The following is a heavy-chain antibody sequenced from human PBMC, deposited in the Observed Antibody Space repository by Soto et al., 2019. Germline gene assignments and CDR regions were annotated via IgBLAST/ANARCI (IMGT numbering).Heavy chain of an antibody. CDR2: IYHSGST. CDR3: AREGGLLGKSMVAAPL. D-gene: IGHD2-15*01. CDR1: GGSISSSNW. J-gene: IGHJ4*02. V-gene: IGHV4-4*02. Sequence: QVQLQESGPGLVKPSGTLSLTCAVSGGSISSSNWWSWVRQPPGKGLEWIGEIYHSGSTNYNPSRKSGVTTSVDKSKNQFSLKLSSVTAADTAVYYCAREGGLLGKSMVAAPLWGQGTLVTVSS.